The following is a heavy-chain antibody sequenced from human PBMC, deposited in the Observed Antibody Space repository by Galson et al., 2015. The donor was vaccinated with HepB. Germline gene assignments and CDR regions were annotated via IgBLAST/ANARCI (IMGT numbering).Heavy chain of an antibody. CDR1: GYTFTGYY. V-gene: IGHV1-2*06. CDR3: ARSLKYGDYYYYYGMDV. Sequence: SVKVSCKASGYTFTGYYMHWVRQAPGQGLEWMGRINPNSGGTNYAQKVQGRVTMTRDTSISTAYIELSRLRSYDTAVYYCARSLKYGDYYYYYGMDVWGQGTTVTVSS. D-gene: IGHD4-17*01. CDR2: INPNSGGT. J-gene: IGHJ6*02.